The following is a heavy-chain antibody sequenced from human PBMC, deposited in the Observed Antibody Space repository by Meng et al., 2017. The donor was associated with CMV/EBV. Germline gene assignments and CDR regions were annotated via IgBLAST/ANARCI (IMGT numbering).Heavy chain of an antibody. Sequence: GESLKISCVASGFTFSEVWMTWVRQTPGKGLEWVGRIKRKIEGETTEYTAPVKGRFTISRDDSKDTLYLQMNNLKTEDTAIYYCATGDCGGGSCHAFDTWGQGTLVTVSS. CDR1: GFTFSEVW. V-gene: IGHV3-15*01. J-gene: IGHJ3*02. CDR2: IKRKIEGETT. D-gene: IGHD2-15*01. CDR3: ATGDCGGGSCHAFDT.